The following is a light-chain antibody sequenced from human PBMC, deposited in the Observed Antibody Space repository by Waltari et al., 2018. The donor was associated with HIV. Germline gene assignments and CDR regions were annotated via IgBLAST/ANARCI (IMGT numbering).Light chain of an antibody. V-gene: IGLV3-25*03. Sequence: SYELTQPPSLSVSQGQTAGITCSGDVLSRQYSYWYRQKPGKAPVMVMYRDTERPSGIPGRFSGSKSWTTVTLTIGGVQAEDEADYYCQSGDNSGPHVVFGGGTTLTVL. CDR2: RDT. CDR1: VLSRQY. CDR3: QSGDNSGPHVV. J-gene: IGLJ2*01.